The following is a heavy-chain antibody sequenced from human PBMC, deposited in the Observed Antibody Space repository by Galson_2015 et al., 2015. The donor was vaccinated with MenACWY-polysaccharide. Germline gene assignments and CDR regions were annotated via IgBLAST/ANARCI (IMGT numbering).Heavy chain of an antibody. Sequence: ETLSLNCTFSGAPLTRPSWTWIRQSPGKGLEWIGYYYHSGSTNFTPSLEGRVAMSVDTSKNQITLQLSSVIVADSAVYYCARSLKGFGMDVWGQGTTVAVSS. V-gene: IGHV4-59*11. CDR2: YYHSGST. CDR3: ARSLKGFGMDV. J-gene: IGHJ6*02. CDR1: GAPLTRPS.